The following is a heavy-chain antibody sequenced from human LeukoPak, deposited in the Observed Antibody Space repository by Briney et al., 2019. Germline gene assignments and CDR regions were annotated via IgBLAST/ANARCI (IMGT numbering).Heavy chain of an antibody. CDR2: IIPILGIA. V-gene: IGHV1-69*04. D-gene: IGHD2-2*01. CDR3: ARGYCSSTSCYAFDY. J-gene: IGHJ4*02. CDR1: GGTFSSYA. Sequence: SVKVSFKASGGTFSSYAISWVRQAPGQGLEWMGRIIPILGIANYAQKFQGRVTITADKSTSTAYMELSSLRSEDTAVYYCARGYCSSTSCYAFDYWGQGTLVTVSS.